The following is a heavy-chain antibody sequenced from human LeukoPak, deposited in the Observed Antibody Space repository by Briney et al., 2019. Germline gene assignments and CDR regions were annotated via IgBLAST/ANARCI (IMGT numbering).Heavy chain of an antibody. V-gene: IGHV3-20*04. J-gene: IGHJ3*02. CDR2: INWNGGST. CDR1: GFTFDDYG. Sequence: GGSLRLSCAASGFTFDDYGMSWVRQAPGKGLEWVSGINWNGGSTGYADSVKGRFTISRDNAKNSLYLQMNSLKAEDTALYYCARGEPAASAFDIWGQGTMVTVSS. D-gene: IGHD2-2*01. CDR3: ARGEPAASAFDI.